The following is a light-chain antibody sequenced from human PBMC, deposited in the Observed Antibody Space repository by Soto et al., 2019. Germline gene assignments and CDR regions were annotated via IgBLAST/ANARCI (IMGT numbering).Light chain of an antibody. J-gene: IGLJ3*02. V-gene: IGLV2-23*02. Sequence: QSVLSQPASVSGSPGQSVTISCTGTSSDIGSYNLVSWYHHRPGQAPKLVIYEVTRRPSVDSNRFSGSKSGNTASLTIAGLQPDDEGDYYCCSYAGGRTFVVFGGGTSSPS. CDR2: EVT. CDR3: CSYAGGRTFVV. CDR1: SSDIGSYNL.